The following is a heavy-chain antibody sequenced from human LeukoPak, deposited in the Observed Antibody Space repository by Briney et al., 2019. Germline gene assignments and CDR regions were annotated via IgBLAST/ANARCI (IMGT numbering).Heavy chain of an antibody. D-gene: IGHD1-26*01. CDR2: VWYDGDNK. Sequence: GRSLRLSCAASGFTFSYYGMHWVRQAPGKGLEWVAVVWYDGDNKYYAESVKGRFTISRDNSKNTLYLQMNSLRAEDTAVYYCAKGGAHLLRLDYYYMDVWGKGTTVTVSS. CDR1: GFTFSYYG. CDR3: AKGGAHLLRLDYYYMDV. J-gene: IGHJ6*03. V-gene: IGHV3-33*03.